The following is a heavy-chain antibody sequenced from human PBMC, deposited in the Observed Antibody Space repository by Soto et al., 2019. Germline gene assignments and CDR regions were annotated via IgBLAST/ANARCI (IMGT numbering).Heavy chain of an antibody. V-gene: IGHV2-5*02. D-gene: IGHD6-6*01. Sequence: QITLKESGPTLVKPTQTLTLTCTFSGFSLSTSGVDVGWIRQPPGKALEWLALIYWDDDKRYKPSLKSRLTIPQGTSRKHVVLTMTHLDPLDTATYYCAHRRPYSNSPEYFFDYWGQGTLVTVSS. J-gene: IGHJ4*02. CDR2: IYWDDDK. CDR1: GFSLSTSGVD. CDR3: AHRRPYSNSPEYFFDY.